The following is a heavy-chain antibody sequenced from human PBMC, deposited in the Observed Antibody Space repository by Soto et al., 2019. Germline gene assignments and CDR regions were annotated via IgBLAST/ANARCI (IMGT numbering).Heavy chain of an antibody. Sequence: QVQLVQSGAEVKKPGASVKVSCKASGYTFTSYGISWVRQAPVQGLEWMGWISAYNGNTNYAQKLQGRVTMTTDTSTSTAYMELRSLRSDYTAVYYCASAYYYDSSGYYVNYYYGMDVWGQGTTVTVSS. CDR1: GYTFTSYG. CDR2: ISAYNGNT. J-gene: IGHJ6*02. CDR3: ASAYYYDSSGYYVNYYYGMDV. V-gene: IGHV1-18*01. D-gene: IGHD3-22*01.